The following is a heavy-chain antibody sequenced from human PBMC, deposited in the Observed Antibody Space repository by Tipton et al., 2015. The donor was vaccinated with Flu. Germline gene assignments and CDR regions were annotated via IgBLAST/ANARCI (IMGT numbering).Heavy chain of an antibody. Sequence: TLSLTCTVSGGSISSGSYYWSWIRQPAGKGLEWIGRIYTSGSTNYNPSLKSRVTISVDTSKNQFSLKLSSVTAADTAVYYCASPLLGGGAGYDAFDIWGQGTMVTVSP. CDR1: GGSISSGSYY. D-gene: IGHD3-16*01. J-gene: IGHJ3*02. CDR3: ASPLLGGGAGYDAFDI. V-gene: IGHV4-61*02. CDR2: IYTSGST.